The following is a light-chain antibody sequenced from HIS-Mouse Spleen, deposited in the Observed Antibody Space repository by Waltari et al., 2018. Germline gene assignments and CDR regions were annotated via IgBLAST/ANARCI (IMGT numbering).Light chain of an antibody. V-gene: IGKV3-11*01. J-gene: IGKJ3*01. Sequence: EIVLTQSPATLSLSPGERATLSCRASQSVSSYLAWYQQKPCQAPRRLIYDASNRATGIPARFSGSGSGTDFTLTISSLEPEDFAVYYCQQRSNWPTFGPGTKVDIK. CDR2: DAS. CDR1: QSVSSY. CDR3: QQRSNWPT.